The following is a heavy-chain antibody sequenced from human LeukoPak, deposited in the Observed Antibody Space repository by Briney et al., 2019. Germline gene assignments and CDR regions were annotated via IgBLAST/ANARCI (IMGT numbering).Heavy chain of an antibody. J-gene: IGHJ5*02. CDR1: GGSFRSNI. D-gene: IGHD2-2*01. CDR3: ARGWGIPAPISWFDP. CDR2: IVPIFGKT. V-gene: IGHV1-69*05. Sequence: TVKVSCKASGGSFRSNIIGWVRQAPGQGLEWMRGIVPIFGKTKYAQKFQGRVTITTDESSSTAYMELSSLRSDDTAIYYCARGWGIPAPISWFDPWGQGTLVTVSS.